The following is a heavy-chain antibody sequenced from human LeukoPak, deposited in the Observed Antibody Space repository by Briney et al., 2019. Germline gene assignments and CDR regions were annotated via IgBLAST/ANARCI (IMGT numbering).Heavy chain of an antibody. CDR3: ARDPQTIVVVPAAPPYYYYGMDV. J-gene: IGHJ6*02. Sequence: GASVKVSCKASGGTFSSYAISWVRQAPGQGLEWTGRIIPSLGIANYAQKFQGRGTISADKSTSTAYMELSSLRSEDTAVYYCARDPQTIVVVPAAPPYYYYGMDVWGQGTTVTVSS. CDR2: IIPSLGIA. V-gene: IGHV1-69*04. CDR1: GGTFSSYA. D-gene: IGHD2-2*01.